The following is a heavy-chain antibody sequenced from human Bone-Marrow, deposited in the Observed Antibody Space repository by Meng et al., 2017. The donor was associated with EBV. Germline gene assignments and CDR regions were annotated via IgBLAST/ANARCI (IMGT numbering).Heavy chain of an antibody. V-gene: IGHV4-61*01. J-gene: IGHJ5*02. CDR3: ARADCSSTSCYDSRGWFDP. Sequence: VQLKESVPDLVNPSETLSPPCLVSGGSVSSGSYYWSWIRQPPGKGLEWIGYIHYSGSTNYNPSLKSRVTISVDTSKNQFSLKLSSVTAADTAVYYCARADCSSTSCYDSRGWFDPWGQGTLVTVSS. CDR2: IHYSGST. D-gene: IGHD2-2*01. CDR1: GGSVSSGSYY.